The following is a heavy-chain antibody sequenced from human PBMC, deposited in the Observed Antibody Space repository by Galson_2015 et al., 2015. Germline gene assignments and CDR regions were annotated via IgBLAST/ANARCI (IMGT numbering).Heavy chain of an antibody. D-gene: IGHD3-16*01. V-gene: IGHV3-53*01. J-gene: IGHJ4*02. CDR2: IYSGGKT. CDR3: ATIKVGGLIQNYFDY. CDR1: GLTVSSTD. Sequence: SLRLSCAASGLTVSSTDMSWVCQAPGKGLEWVSTIYSGGKTYYADSVKGRFTISGDNVKNTLYLQMSSLRVEDTAVYYCATIKVGGLIQNYFDYWGQGALVTVSS.